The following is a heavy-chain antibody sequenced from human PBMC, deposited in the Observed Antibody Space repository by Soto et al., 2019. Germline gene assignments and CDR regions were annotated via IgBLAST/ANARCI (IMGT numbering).Heavy chain of an antibody. CDR3: ARGGRRSPGMDV. CDR1: GGSISSGGYY. J-gene: IGHJ6*02. V-gene: IGHV4-31*03. Sequence: VQLQESGPGLVKPSQTLSLTCTVSGGSISSGGYYWSWIRQHPGKGLEWIGYIYHSGSTYYNPSLKSRVTILADTSKTQLSLKLSSVPAADTPVYSCARGGRRSPGMDVWGQGTTVTVSS. CDR2: IYHSGST.